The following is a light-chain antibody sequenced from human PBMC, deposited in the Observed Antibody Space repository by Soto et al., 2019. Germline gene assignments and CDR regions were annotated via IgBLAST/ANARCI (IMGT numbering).Light chain of an antibody. CDR1: LSYICDSNF. J-gene: IGLJ1*01. CDR3: ASFRSGTILV. CDR2: EVN. V-gene: IGLV2-14*01. Sequence: QSVLPHPASVSWSPGHSFTISFTGPLSYICDSNFISWYQHSPGKAHRILIYEVNNRPSGVSRRFYGSKAGKTASLTISGILEDDEADYFCASFRSGTILVFGSGTKVTVL.